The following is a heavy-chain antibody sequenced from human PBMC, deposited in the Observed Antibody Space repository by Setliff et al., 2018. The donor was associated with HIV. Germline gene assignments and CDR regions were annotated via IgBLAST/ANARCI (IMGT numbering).Heavy chain of an antibody. V-gene: IGHV1-69*13. J-gene: IGHJ6*03. CDR2: IIPIFGTA. CDR1: GGTFNSYA. Sequence: SVKVSCKASGGTFNSYAISWVRQAPGQGLEWMGGIIPIFGTANYAQKFQDRVTITADESTSTAYMELSSLRSEDTAVYYCARGLRGVIKGRYYYMDVWGKGTTVTVSS. CDR3: ARGLRGVIKGRYYYMDV. D-gene: IGHD3-10*01.